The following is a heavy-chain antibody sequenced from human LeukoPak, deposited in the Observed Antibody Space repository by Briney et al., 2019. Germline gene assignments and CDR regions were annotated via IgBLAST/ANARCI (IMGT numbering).Heavy chain of an antibody. Sequence: SGPTLLHPTQTLALTCTFSGFSLSTSGVGVGWIPQPPGKALEWLALIYGDDDKRYSPSLNSRLTITQDTSKNQVVLTMTNMDPVDTATYYCAHSRDRGARLFSPENWFDPWGQGTLVTVSS. V-gene: IGHV2-5*02. CDR2: IYGDDDK. J-gene: IGHJ5*02. CDR3: AHSRDRGARLFSPENWFDP. CDR1: GFSLSTSGVG. D-gene: IGHD3-10*01.